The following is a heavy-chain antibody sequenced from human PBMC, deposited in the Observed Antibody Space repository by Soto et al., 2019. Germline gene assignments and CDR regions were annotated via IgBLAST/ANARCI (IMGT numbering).Heavy chain of an antibody. Sequence: GGSLRLSCAASGFTFSDYYMSWIRQAPGKGLEWVSYISSSSSYTNYADSVKGRFTISRDNAKNSLYLQMNSLRAEDTAVYYCARETPKPIYCSGGSCYAGAFDIWGQGTMVTVSS. D-gene: IGHD2-15*01. CDR1: GFTFSDYY. CDR3: ARETPKPIYCSGGSCYAGAFDI. V-gene: IGHV3-11*06. J-gene: IGHJ3*02. CDR2: ISSSSSYT.